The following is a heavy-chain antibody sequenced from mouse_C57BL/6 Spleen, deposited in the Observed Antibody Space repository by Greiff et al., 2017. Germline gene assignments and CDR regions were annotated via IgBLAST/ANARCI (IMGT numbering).Heavy chain of an antibody. V-gene: IGHV1-80*01. CDR3: ARSGTAGDAMDY. CDR1: GYAFSGYW. Sequence: VKLMESGAELVKPGASVKISCKASGYAFSGYWMNWVKQRPGKGLEWIGQIYPGDGDTNYNGKFKGKATLTADKSSSTAYMQLSSLTSEDSAVYFCARSGTAGDAMDYWGQGTSVTVSS. CDR2: IYPGDGDT. J-gene: IGHJ4*01. D-gene: IGHD3-3*01.